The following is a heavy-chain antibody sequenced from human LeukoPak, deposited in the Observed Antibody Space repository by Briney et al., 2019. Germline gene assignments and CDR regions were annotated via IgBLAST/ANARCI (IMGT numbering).Heavy chain of an antibody. CDR3: AKAPPFNHFNFDY. CDR2: ISGSGGST. Sequence: GGTLRLSCAASGFTFSSYGMSWVRQAPGKGLEWVSAISGSGGSTYYADSVKGRFTISRDNSKNTLYLQMNSLRAEDTAVYYCAKAPPFNHFNFDYWGQGTLVTVSS. J-gene: IGHJ4*02. D-gene: IGHD3-3*02. V-gene: IGHV3-23*01. CDR1: GFTFSSYG.